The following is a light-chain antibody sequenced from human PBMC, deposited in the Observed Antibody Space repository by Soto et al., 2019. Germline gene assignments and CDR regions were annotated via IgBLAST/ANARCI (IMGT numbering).Light chain of an antibody. V-gene: IGLV1-40*01. CDR2: GNS. CDR1: SSNIGAGSD. J-gene: IGLJ3*02. Sequence: QAVVTQPPSVSVAPGQRVTISCTGSSSNIGAGSDVHLHQQLPGTAPKLLIYGNSNRPSGVPDRFSGSKSGTSASLAITGLQAEDEADYYCQSYDSRLRGSVFVEGTTLTVL. CDR3: QSYDSRLRGSV.